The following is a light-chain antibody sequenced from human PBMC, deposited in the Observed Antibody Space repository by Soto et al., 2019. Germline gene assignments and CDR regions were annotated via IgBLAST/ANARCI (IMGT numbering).Light chain of an antibody. J-gene: IGKJ1*01. V-gene: IGKV3-15*01. CDR2: GAS. CDR3: QQYNDWWT. CDR1: QSVRSN. Sequence: EMVMTQSPATLSVSPGERATLSFRASQSVRSNLAWYQQKPGQAPRLLIYGASTRATGIPARFSGSGSGTEFTLTISSLQSEDFAVYYCQQYNDWWTFGQGTKVDIK.